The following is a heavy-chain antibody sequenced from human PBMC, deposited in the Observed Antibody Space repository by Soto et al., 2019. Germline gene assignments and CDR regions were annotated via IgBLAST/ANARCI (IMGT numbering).Heavy chain of an antibody. J-gene: IGHJ6*02. Sequence: GGSLRLSCAASGFTFSNYGIHWVRQAPGKGLEWVAVMSYDGSHEYYADSVKGRFSISRDNSKNTLYLQMNSLRAEDTAVYYCAKGRYYGSGIDRSFYGMDVWGQGTTVTVSS. CDR1: GFTFSNYG. CDR3: AKGRYYGSGIDRSFYGMDV. D-gene: IGHD3-10*01. CDR2: MSYDGSHE. V-gene: IGHV3-30*18.